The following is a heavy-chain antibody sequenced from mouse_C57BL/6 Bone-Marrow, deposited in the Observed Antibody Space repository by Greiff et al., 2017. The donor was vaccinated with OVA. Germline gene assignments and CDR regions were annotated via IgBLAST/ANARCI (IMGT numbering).Heavy chain of an antibody. CDR1: GYTFTSYD. J-gene: IGHJ4*01. V-gene: IGHV1-85*01. CDR3: ARCWDEAMDY. D-gene: IGHD4-1*01. CDR2: IYPRDGST. Sequence: QVHVKQSGPELVKPGASVKLSCKASGYTFTSYDINWVKQRPGQGLEWIGWIYPRDGSTKYNEKFKGQATLTVDTSSSTAYMELHSLTSEDSAVYFCARCWDEAMDYWGQGTSVTVSS.